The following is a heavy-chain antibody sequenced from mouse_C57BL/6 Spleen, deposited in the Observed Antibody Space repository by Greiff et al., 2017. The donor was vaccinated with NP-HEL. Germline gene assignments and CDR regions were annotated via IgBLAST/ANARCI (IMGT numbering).Heavy chain of an antibody. D-gene: IGHD2-14*01. J-gene: IGHJ4*01. CDR3: AREERYPYAMDY. CDR1: GYSITSGYD. Sequence: EVQLQESGPGMVKPSQSLSLTCTVTGYSITSGYDWHWIRHFPGNKLEWMGYISYSGSTNYNPSLKSRISITHDTSKNHFFLKLNSVTTEDTATYYCAREERYPYAMDYWGQGTSVTVSS. V-gene: IGHV3-1*01. CDR2: ISYSGST.